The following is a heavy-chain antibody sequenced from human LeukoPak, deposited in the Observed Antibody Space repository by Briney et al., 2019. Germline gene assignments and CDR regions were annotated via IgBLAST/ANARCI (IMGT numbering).Heavy chain of an antibody. J-gene: IGHJ3*02. CDR1: GGSISSYY. V-gene: IGHV4-59*01. D-gene: IGHD2-2*01. CDR3: ARPYCRSTSCYLNAFDI. CDR2: IYYSGST. Sequence: PSETLSLTCTVSGGSISSYYWSWIRQPPGKGLEWIGYIYYSGSTNYNPSLKSRVTISVDTSKNQFSLKLSSVTAADTAVYYCARPYCRSTSCYLNAFDIWGQGTMVTVSS.